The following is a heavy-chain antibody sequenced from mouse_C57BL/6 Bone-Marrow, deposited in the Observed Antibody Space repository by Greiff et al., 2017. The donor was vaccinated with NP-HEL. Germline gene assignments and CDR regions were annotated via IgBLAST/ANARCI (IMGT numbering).Heavy chain of an antibody. CDR2: SRNKANDYTT. V-gene: IGHV7-1*01. CDR3: AGDASSYYYGGMDY. J-gene: IGHJ4*01. Sequence: EVKLMESGGGLVQSGRSLRLSCATSGFTFSDFYMEWVRQAPGKGLEWIAASRNKANDYTTEYSVSVKGRLIVSRATSQSILYLQRNALRADDTAIYYCAGDASSYYYGGMDYWGQGTSVTVSS. CDR1: GFTFSDFY. D-gene: IGHD1-1*01.